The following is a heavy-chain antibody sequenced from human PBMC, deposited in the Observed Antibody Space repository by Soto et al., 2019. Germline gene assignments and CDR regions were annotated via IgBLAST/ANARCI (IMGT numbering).Heavy chain of an antibody. CDR1: GFTFSSYA. V-gene: IGHV3-23*01. Sequence: EVQLLESGGGSVQPGGSLRLSCAASGFTFSSYAMNWVRQAPGKGLEWVSGISGSGTSTYYVDSVKGRFTVSRNNSKNTLYLQMNSLRAEDTALYYCAKGEGVTGDWGQGTLVTVSS. D-gene: IGHD2-8*01. CDR3: AKGEGVTGD. CDR2: ISGSGTST. J-gene: IGHJ4*02.